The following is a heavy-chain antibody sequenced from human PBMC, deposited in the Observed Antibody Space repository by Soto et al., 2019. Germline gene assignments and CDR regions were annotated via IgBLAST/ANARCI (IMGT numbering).Heavy chain of an antibody. Sequence: GGSLRLSCASSAFTFSTYAMSWVRQAPGKGLEWVAAISGSGASTYYADSVRGRFTISRDNSKNTLYMQMNNLRVEDTAVYYCATHYDFWSGYFDYWGQGTLVTVSS. D-gene: IGHD3-3*01. V-gene: IGHV3-23*01. J-gene: IGHJ4*02. CDR1: AFTFSTYA. CDR2: ISGSGAST. CDR3: ATHYDFWSGYFDY.